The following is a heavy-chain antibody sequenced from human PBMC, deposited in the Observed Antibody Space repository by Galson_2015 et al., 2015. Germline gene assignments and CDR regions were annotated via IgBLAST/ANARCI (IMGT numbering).Heavy chain of an antibody. D-gene: IGHD1-26*01. CDR3: TRVIMGNGYDHYYGMDV. Sequence: SLRLSCAASGFTFGDYDMSWFRQAPGKGLEWVGFIRSKAYGGTTEYAASVKGRLTISRDDSTSIAFLQMNSLKTEDTAVYFCTRVIMGNGYDHYYGMDVWGQGTTVPVSS. V-gene: IGHV3-49*03. CDR2: IRSKAYGGTT. CDR1: GFTFGDYD. J-gene: IGHJ6*02.